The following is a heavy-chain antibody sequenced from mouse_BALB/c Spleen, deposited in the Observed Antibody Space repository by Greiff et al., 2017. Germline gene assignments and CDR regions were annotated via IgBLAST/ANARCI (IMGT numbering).Heavy chain of an antibody. CDR2: ISSGGST. CDR1: GFTFSSYA. V-gene: IGHV5-6-5*01. J-gene: IGHJ3*01. Sequence: EVMLVESGGGLVKPGGSLKLSCAASGFTFSSYAMSWVRQTPEKRLEWVASISSGGSTYYPDSVKGRFTISRDNARNILYLQMSSLRSEDTAMYYCARRSPYDYDGSWFAYWGQGTLVTVSA. D-gene: IGHD2-4*01. CDR3: ARRSPYDYDGSWFAY.